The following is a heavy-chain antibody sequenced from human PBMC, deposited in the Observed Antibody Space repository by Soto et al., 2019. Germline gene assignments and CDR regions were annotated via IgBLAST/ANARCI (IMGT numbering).Heavy chain of an antibody. V-gene: IGHV3-23*01. CDR2: INSNGVDT. CDR1: GFTFRYHG. D-gene: IGHD2-8*01. CDR3: VSWVSAHFDY. Sequence: GGSLRLSCATSGFTFRYHGMSWVRQAPGKGLEWVSTINSNGVDTHYPDSVKGRFIISRDNSRNTLDLHMSSLRAEDTALYYCVSWVSAHFDYCDQGAIGSVYS. J-gene: IGHJ4*02.